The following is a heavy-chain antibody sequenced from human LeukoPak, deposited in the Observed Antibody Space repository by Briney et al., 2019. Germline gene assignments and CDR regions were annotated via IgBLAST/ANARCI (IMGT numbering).Heavy chain of an antibody. CDR3: ARGAAGTIPDYYYFGLDI. Sequence: GESLKISCKGSGYRFTDYWIGWVRQMPGKGLEWMGIIYPGDSDTRYSPSFQGQVTISADKSINTAHLQWGSLKASDTAMYYCARGAAGTIPDYYYFGLDIWGQGTTVTVSS. CDR1: GYRFTDYW. J-gene: IGHJ6*02. D-gene: IGHD1-7*01. V-gene: IGHV5-51*01. CDR2: IYPGDSDT.